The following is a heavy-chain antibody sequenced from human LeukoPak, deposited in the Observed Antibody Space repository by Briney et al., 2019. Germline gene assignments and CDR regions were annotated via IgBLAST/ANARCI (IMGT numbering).Heavy chain of an antibody. D-gene: IGHD3-3*01. J-gene: IGHJ4*01. V-gene: IGHV3-30*04. Sequence: PGRSLRLSCAASGFTFNIYSMHWVRQAPGKGLEWVAVILYDGSTQYYADSVRGRFTASRDNSKNTLYLQMNSLRVEDTAVYYCARGDFPSNVSPPFDYWGQGTLVTV. CDR2: ILYDGSTQ. CDR1: GFTFNIYS. CDR3: ARGDFPSNVSPPFDY.